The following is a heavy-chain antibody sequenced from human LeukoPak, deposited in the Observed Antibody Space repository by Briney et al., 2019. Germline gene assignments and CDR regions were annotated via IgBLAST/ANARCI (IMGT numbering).Heavy chain of an antibody. D-gene: IGHD2-2*01. CDR1: GFTFSSYS. J-gene: IGHJ3*02. CDR2: ISSSSSTI. V-gene: IGHV3-48*04. CDR3: ARDKPSPPSYYAFDI. Sequence: GGSLRLSCEAFGFTFSSYSMNRVRQAPGKGLEWVSYISSSSSTIYYADSVKGRFTISRDNAKNSLYLHMNSLRAEDTAVYCCARDKPSPPSYYAFDIWGQGTMVTVSS.